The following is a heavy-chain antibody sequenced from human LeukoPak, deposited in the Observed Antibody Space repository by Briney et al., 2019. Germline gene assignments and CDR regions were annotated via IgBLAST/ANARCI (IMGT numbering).Heavy chain of an antibody. CDR1: GFTFTAAS. Sequence: GGSLRLSCATSGFTFTAASMSWVRQAPGKGLEWIGLIRSKVENETTEYAAPVKGRFSISRGDSKATLYLEMKSLKVDDTGVYYCTTGNPWGQGTLVTV. J-gene: IGHJ1*01. CDR2: IRSKVENETT. CDR3: TTGNP. V-gene: IGHV3-15*05.